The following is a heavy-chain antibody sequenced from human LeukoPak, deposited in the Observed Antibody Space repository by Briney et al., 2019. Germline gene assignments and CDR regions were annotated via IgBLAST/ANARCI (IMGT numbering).Heavy chain of an antibody. CDR3: ARGLSTMIVVVTPGAFDI. Sequence: GASVTVSCKASGYTFTSYYMHWVRQAPGQGLEWMGLINPSGGSTSYAQKFQGRVTMTRDMSTSTVYMELSSLRSEDTAVYYCARGLSTMIVVVTPGAFDIWGQGTMVTVSS. CDR1: GYTFTSYY. J-gene: IGHJ3*02. D-gene: IGHD3-22*01. CDR2: INPSGGST. V-gene: IGHV1-46*01.